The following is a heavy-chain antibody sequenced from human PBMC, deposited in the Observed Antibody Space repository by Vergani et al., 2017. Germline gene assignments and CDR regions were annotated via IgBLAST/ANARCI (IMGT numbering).Heavy chain of an antibody. V-gene: IGHV4-31*03. CDR2: IYYSGST. CDR3: ARAYSSSWTRWYFDY. Sequence: QVQLQESGPGLVKPSQTLSLTCTVSGGSISSGGYYWSWIRQHPGKGLEWIGYIYYSGSTNYNPSLKSRVTISVDTSKNQFSLKLSSVTAADTAVYYCARAYSSSWTRWYFDYWGQGTLVTVSS. J-gene: IGHJ4*02. D-gene: IGHD6-13*01. CDR1: GGSISSGGYY.